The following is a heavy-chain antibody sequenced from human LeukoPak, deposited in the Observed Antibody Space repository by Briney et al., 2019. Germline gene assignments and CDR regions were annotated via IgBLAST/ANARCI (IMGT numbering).Heavy chain of an antibody. V-gene: IGHV4-34*01. Sequence: SETLSLTCAVYGGSFSGYYWSWIRQPPGKGLEWIGEINHSGSTNYNPSLKSRVTISVDTSKNQFSLKLSSVTAADTAVYYCARGRSLMRGVVAATRIDCWGQGTLVTVSS. D-gene: IGHD2-15*01. CDR3: ARGRSLMRGVVAATRIDC. CDR2: INHSGST. J-gene: IGHJ4*02. CDR1: GGSFSGYY.